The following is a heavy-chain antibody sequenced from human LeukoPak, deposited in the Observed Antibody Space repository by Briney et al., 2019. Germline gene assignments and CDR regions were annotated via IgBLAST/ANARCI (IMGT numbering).Heavy chain of an antibody. Sequence: GGSLRLSCAASGFTFSSYGMHWVRQAPGKGLQWVAVIWYDGSNKYYADSVKGRFTISRDNSKNTLYLQMNSLRAEDTAVYYCAKDIRGYSYGPFDYWGQGTLVTVSS. CDR2: IWYDGSNK. D-gene: IGHD5-18*01. V-gene: IGHV3-33*06. CDR3: AKDIRGYSYGPFDY. J-gene: IGHJ4*02. CDR1: GFTFSSYG.